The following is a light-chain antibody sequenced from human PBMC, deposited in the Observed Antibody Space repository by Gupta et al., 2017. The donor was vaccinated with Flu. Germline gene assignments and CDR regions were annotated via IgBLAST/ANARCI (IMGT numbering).Light chain of an antibody. CDR2: DLS. CDR3: SSYTTRRTFV. Sequence: SVTISCNGTSRDVASSNRVSWYQQPPGTAPKLMIFDLSNRPSGFPDRFSGSKSGNPASLTISGLQAEDEAYYYCSSYTTRRTFVFGTGTKVTVL. CDR1: SRDVASSNR. J-gene: IGLJ1*01. V-gene: IGLV2-18*02.